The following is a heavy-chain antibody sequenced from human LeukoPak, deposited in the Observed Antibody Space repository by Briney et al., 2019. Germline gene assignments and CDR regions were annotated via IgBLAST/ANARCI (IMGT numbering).Heavy chain of an antibody. CDR2: IYYSGST. V-gene: IGHV4-39*07. Sequence: PSETLSLTCTVSGGSISSSSYYWGWIRQPPGKGLEWIGSIYYSGSTYYNPSLKSRVTISVDTSKNQFSLKLSSVTAADTAVYYCARLAVPAETGYWGQGTLVTVSS. CDR1: GGSISSSSYY. D-gene: IGHD2-2*01. CDR3: ARLAVPAETGY. J-gene: IGHJ4*02.